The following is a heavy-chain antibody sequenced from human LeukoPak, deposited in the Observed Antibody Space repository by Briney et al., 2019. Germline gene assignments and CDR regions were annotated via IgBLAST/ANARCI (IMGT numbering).Heavy chain of an antibody. D-gene: IGHD1-26*01. CDR1: GGSFSGYY. CDR3: ARGRRRWELPRFRRGSDAFDI. J-gene: IGHJ3*02. V-gene: IGHV4-34*01. CDR2: INHSGST. Sequence: PSETLSLTCAVYGGSFSGYYWSWIRQPPGKGLEWIGEINHSGSTNYNPSLKSRVTISVDTSKNQFSLKLSSVTAADTAVYYCARGRRRWELPRFRRGSDAFDIWGQGTMVTVSS.